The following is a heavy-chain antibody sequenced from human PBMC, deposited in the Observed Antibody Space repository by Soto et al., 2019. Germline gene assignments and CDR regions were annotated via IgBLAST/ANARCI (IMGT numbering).Heavy chain of an antibody. CDR2: ISYIGST. J-gene: IGHJ4*02. V-gene: IGHV4-59*01. CDR3: ARGYCSGVICYLYYFDY. CDR1: VDSINNYY. Sequence: QVQLQESGPGLVKPSETLSLNCTVSVDSINNYYCNWIRQPPGKGLEWIGYISYIGSTNYNPSLESRVTISVDTSKNQFSLRLSSVTAADTAVYFCARGYCSGVICYLYYFDYWGQGTLVNVSS. D-gene: IGHD2-15*01.